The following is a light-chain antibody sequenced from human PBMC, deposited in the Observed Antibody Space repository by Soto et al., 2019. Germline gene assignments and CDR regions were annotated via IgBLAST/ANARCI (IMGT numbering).Light chain of an antibody. J-gene: IGKJ5*01. V-gene: IGKV3-11*01. CDR2: DAY. CDR1: RSVSSN. Sequence: EIVMTQSPVTLSVSPGERATLSCRASRSVSSNLAWYQQKPGQAPSLLIYDAYNRATGIPPRFSGSGSGTDFTLTISSLEPEDSAVYYCQQRHMWPITFGQGTRLEIK. CDR3: QQRHMWPIT.